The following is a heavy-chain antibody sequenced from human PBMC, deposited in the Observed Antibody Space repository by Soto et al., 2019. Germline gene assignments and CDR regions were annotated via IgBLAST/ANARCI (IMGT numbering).Heavy chain of an antibody. CDR1: GGSISSGDYY. CDR3: ARSRGYSYGHFDY. V-gene: IGHV4-30-4*01. J-gene: IGHJ4*02. D-gene: IGHD5-18*01. CDR2: IYYSGST. Sequence: SETLSLTCTVSGGSISSGDYYWSWIRQPPGKGLEWIGYIYYSGSTYYNPSLNSRVTISVDTSKNQFSLKLSSVTAADTAVYYCARSRGYSYGHFDYWGQGTLVTVSS.